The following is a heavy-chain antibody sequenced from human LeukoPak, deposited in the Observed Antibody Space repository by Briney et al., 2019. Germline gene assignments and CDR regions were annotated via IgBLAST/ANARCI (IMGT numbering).Heavy chain of an antibody. J-gene: IGHJ4*02. CDR1: GFTFSSYD. D-gene: IGHD1-26*01. V-gene: IGHV3-30*03. CDR3: ARDWSGSLDY. CDR2: ISYDGSNK. Sequence: GGSLRLSCAASGFTFSSYDMHWVRQAPGKGLEWVAVISYDGSNKYYADSVKGRFTISRDNSKNTLYLQMNSLRAEDTAVYYCARDWSGSLDYWGQGTLVTVSS.